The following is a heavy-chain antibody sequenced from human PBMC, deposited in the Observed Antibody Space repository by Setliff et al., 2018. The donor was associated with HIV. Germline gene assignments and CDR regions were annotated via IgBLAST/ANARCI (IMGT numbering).Heavy chain of an antibody. V-gene: IGHV4-4*07. CDR2: IDSSGTT. CDR1: GGSFGVYR. CDR3: ARDRHSSGLGSYGP. D-gene: IGHD3-10*01. Sequence: ASETLSLTCTISGGSFGVYRWSWIRQSAGRGLAWIGRIDSSGTTDYKPSLKGRVAISVDTSRNQFSLRVTSVTAADTAVYFCARDRHSSGLGSYGPWGPGILVTVSS. J-gene: IGHJ5*02.